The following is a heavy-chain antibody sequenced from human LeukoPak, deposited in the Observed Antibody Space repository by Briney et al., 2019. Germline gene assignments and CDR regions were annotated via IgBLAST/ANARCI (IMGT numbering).Heavy chain of an antibody. J-gene: IGHJ4*02. D-gene: IGHD3-16*01. V-gene: IGHV1-2*06. CDR2: INPNSGGT. CDR3: ARTSQGGVGY. CDR1: GYTFTGYY. Sequence: ASVKVSCTASGYTFTGYYMHWVRQAPGQGLEWMGRINPNSGGTNYAQKFQGRVTMTRDTSISTVYMELTRLRSDDTAVYYCARTSQGGVGYWGQGTLVTVSS.